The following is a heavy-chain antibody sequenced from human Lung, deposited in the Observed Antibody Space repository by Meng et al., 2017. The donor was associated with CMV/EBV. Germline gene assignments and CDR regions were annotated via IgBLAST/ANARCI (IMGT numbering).Heavy chain of an antibody. V-gene: IGHV3-74*01. CDR1: GFTFSKSW. CDR3: ATETFHDFGSGYVPFDY. Sequence: ETLSLTCAASGFTFSKSWIHWVRQAPGKGLVWVSRINDDGSSTTYADSVKGRFTVSRDNAKDTLYLQMSSLRAEDTAVYYCATETFHDFGSGYVPFDYWGQGTLVTVSS. D-gene: IGHD3-3*01. J-gene: IGHJ4*02. CDR2: INDDGSST.